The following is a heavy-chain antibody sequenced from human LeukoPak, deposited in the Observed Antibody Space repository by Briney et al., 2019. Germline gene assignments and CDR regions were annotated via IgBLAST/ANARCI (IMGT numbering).Heavy chain of an antibody. CDR1: GFNFSKYW. V-gene: IGHV3-7*01. CDR3: ARDGWFGDYNWFDP. J-gene: IGHJ5*02. Sequence: LVASGFNFSKYWMSWVRQAPGKGLEWVANIKQDGSEKHYVESVKGRFTISRDNAKNSLYLQMNSLRAEDTAMYYCARDGWFGDYNWFDPWGQGTLVTVSS. CDR2: IKQDGSEK. D-gene: IGHD3-10*01.